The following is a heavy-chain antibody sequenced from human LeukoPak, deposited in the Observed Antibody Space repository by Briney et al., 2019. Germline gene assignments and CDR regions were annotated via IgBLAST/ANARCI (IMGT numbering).Heavy chain of an antibody. CDR2: ISSSGSTT. CDR1: GFTFSDFY. Sequence: PGGSLRLSCAASGFTFSDFYMSWIRQAPGKGLQWISSISSSGSTTFYADSVKGRFTISRDNAKNSLYLQVDSLRVGDTAVYYCARAGYYDFWSGYNYFDYWGQGTLVTVSS. CDR3: ARAGYYDFWSGYNYFDY. D-gene: IGHD3-3*01. V-gene: IGHV3-11*01. J-gene: IGHJ4*02.